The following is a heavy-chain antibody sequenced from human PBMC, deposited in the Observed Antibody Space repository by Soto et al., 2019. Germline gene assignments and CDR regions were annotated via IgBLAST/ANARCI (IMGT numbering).Heavy chain of an antibody. CDR2: ISVSGGST. CDR3: AKDRLMHYYDSSGYSEDANDY. CDR1: GFTFSSYA. V-gene: IGHV3-23*01. J-gene: IGHJ4*02. D-gene: IGHD3-22*01. Sequence: GSLRLSCAASGFTFSSYAMSWVRQAPGKGLEWVSAISVSGGSTYYADSVKGRFTISRDNSKNTLYLQMNSLRAEDTAVYYCAKDRLMHYYDSSGYSEDANDYWGQGTLVTVSS.